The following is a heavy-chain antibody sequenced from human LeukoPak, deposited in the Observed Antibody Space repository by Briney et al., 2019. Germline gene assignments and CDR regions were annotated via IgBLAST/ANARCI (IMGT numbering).Heavy chain of an antibody. J-gene: IGHJ5*02. V-gene: IGHV4-61*01. D-gene: IGHD1-26*01. CDR2: IYNGVNT. Sequence: SETLSLTCTVSGASVSSASYWTWIRPPPGKGVEWIAHIYNGVNTNYNPSLKSRVTISVDTSKNQFSLRLNSVTAADTAVYYCARSRAFNSGAFDPWGQGSLVTVSS. CDR1: GASVSSASY. CDR3: ARSRAFNSGAFDP.